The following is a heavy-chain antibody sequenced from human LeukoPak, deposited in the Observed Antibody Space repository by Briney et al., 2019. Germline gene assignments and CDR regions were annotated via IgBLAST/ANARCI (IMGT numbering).Heavy chain of an antibody. Sequence: SVNLFYNSSGHTYSSYATSWVRQAPGQGLEWMGRISPIHGIANYAQKCQGRVTITADKSTSTAYMELSSLRSEDTAVYYCARGRGHYYYYYMDVWGKGTTVTVPS. D-gene: IGHD3-10*01. CDR3: ARGRGHYYYYYMDV. CDR2: ISPIHGIA. V-gene: IGHV1-69*04. J-gene: IGHJ6*03. CDR1: GHTYSSYA.